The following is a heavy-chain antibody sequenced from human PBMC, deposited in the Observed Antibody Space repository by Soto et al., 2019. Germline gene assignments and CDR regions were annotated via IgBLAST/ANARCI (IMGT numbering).Heavy chain of an antibody. D-gene: IGHD6-19*01. CDR3: ARYAYSSGVYNGLDV. CDR2: ISYSGTT. CDR1: GGSV. V-gene: IGHV4-38-2*01. J-gene: IGHJ6*02. Sequence: QLQLQQSGPGLVKPSETLSLTCAVSGGSVWAWIRQPPGKGLEWLGSISYSGTTYYSPSLKSRVTISVDTSNNHFSRKLSSVTAADTAVYYCARYAYSSGVYNGLDVWGQGTTVTVSS.